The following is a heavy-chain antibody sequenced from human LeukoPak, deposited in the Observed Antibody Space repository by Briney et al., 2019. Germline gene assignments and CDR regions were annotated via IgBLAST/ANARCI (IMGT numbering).Heavy chain of an antibody. Sequence: SETLSLTCAVYGGSFSGYYWSWIRQPPGKGLEWIGEINHSGSTNYNPSLKSRVTISVDTSKNQFSLKLSSVTAADTAVYYCARDPGFGFDPWGQGTLVTVSS. J-gene: IGHJ5*02. CDR1: GGSFSGYY. V-gene: IGHV4-34*01. D-gene: IGHD3-10*01. CDR2: INHSGST. CDR3: ARDPGFGFDP.